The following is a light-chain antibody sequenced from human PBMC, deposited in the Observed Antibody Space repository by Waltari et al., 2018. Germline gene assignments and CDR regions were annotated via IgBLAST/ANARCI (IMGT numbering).Light chain of an antibody. CDR3: SSYTTGRTLVL. V-gene: IGLV2-14*04. J-gene: IGLJ2*01. CDR2: DFS. Sequence: YQPHPGKTPKLLIYDFSARPSGVSDRFSASKSGVAASLTISGLQAADEADYYCSSYTTGRTLVLFGGGTQVTVL.